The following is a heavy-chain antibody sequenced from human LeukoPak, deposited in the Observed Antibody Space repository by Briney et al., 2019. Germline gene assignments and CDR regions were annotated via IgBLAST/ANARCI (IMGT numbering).Heavy chain of an antibody. CDR3: ARVPDYGEDY. Sequence: GGSLRLSCAASGFTFSSYSMNWVRQVPGKGLEWVSYISSSSSTIYYADSVKGRFTISRDNAKNSLYLQMNSLRAEDTAVYYCARVPDYGEDYWGQGTLVTVSS. D-gene: IGHD4-17*01. CDR2: ISSSSSTI. V-gene: IGHV3-48*01. CDR1: GFTFSSYS. J-gene: IGHJ4*02.